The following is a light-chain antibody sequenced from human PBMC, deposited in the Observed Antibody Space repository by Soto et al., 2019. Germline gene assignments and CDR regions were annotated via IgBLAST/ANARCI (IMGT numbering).Light chain of an antibody. Sequence: QSALTQPASVSGSPGQSITISCTGTSSDVGAYSYVSWYQQHTGKAPKVIIYDVSDRPSGVSNRFSGSKSGNTASLTISGLQAEDEADYYCSSYTSATTYVFGTGIKLTVL. J-gene: IGLJ1*01. CDR1: SSDVGAYSY. CDR3: SSYTSATTYV. CDR2: DVS. V-gene: IGLV2-14*03.